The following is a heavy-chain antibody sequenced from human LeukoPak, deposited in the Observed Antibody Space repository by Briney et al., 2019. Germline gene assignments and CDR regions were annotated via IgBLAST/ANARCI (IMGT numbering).Heavy chain of an antibody. CDR2: IYYSGAK. CDR1: GGSISSTSYY. D-gene: IGHD6-13*01. V-gene: IGHV4-39*01. J-gene: IGHJ4*02. CDR3: ARQGLQQLLPGINF. Sequence: PSETLSLTCTVSGGSISSTSYYWGWIRQAPGKGLEWLASIYYSGAKYYNPSLKSRLTVSGDTSNNRFSLELTSVTAADTVVYYCARQGLQQLLPGINFWGQGTLVTVSS.